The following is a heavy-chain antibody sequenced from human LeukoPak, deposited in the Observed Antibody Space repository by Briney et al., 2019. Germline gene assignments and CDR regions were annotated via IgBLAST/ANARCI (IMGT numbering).Heavy chain of an antibody. J-gene: IGHJ1*01. Sequence: ASVEVSCKASGYTFTSYGISWVRQAPGQGLEWMGWISAYNGNTNYAQKLQGRVTMTTDTSTSTAYMELRSLRSDDTAVYYCAREFLNLGIAAAGTRYFQHWGQGTLVTVSS. CDR1: GYTFTSYG. V-gene: IGHV1-18*01. CDR2: ISAYNGNT. CDR3: AREFLNLGIAAAGTRYFQH. D-gene: IGHD6-13*01.